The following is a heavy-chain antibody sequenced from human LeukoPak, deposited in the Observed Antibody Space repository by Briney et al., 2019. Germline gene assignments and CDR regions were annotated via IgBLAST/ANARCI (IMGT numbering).Heavy chain of an antibody. CDR1: GFTFTSYW. D-gene: IGHD1-14*01. CDR2: VDHGGSGT. CDR3: ITDLG. J-gene: IGHJ4*02. Sequence: GGSLTLSCATSGFTFTSYWMHWVRQVAGKGLVWLARVDHGGSGTNYADSVKGRFTISRDNAKSTVYLQLNSLRVEDTAVYYCITDLGWGQGTLVTVSS. V-gene: IGHV3-74*01.